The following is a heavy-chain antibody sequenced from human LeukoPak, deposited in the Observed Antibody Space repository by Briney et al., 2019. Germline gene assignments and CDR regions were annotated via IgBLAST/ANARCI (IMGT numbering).Heavy chain of an antibody. J-gene: IGHJ4*02. D-gene: IGHD1-1*01. CDR2: IYYSGST. V-gene: IGHV4-39*01. Sequence: SETLSLTCTVSGGSISSSSYYWGWIRQPPGKGLEWIGSIYYSGSTYYNPSLKSRVTISVDTSKNQFSLKLSSVTAADTAVYYCARFPGTTYSGFDYWGQGTLVTVSS. CDR1: GGSISSSSYY. CDR3: ARFPGTTYSGFDY.